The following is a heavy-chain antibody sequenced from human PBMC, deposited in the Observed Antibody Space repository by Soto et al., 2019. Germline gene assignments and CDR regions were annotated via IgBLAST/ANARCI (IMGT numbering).Heavy chain of an antibody. Sequence: EVQLVESGGGLVQPGGSLRLSCVASGFTFPAYTMNWVRQAPGKGLEWLSYIDSSSSTIYYADSVKGRFTISRDNAKNSLYPQMNSLRDEDTAVYYCAKDLSIAVASSTWGQGTLVTVSS. CDR1: GFTFPAYT. CDR2: IDSSSSTI. D-gene: IGHD6-19*01. J-gene: IGHJ4*02. V-gene: IGHV3-48*02. CDR3: AKDLSIAVASST.